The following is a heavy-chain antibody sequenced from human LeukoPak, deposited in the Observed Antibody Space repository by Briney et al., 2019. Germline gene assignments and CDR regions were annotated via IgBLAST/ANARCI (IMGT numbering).Heavy chain of an antibody. D-gene: IGHD5-12*01. CDR2: INQDGSEE. CDR1: GFTFRNYW. J-gene: IGHJ4*02. Sequence: GGSLRLSCVASGFTFRNYWMTWVRQAPGKGLDWVAHINQDGSEEHYMDSVKARFTISRDNAKNSLSLQMNSVRAEDRAVYYCVRDGGVSDYDLLDYWGPGTLVTVSS. CDR3: VRDGGVSDYDLLDY. V-gene: IGHV3-7*01.